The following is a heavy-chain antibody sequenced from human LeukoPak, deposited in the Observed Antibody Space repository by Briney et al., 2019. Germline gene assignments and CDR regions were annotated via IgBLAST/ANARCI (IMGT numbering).Heavy chain of an antibody. V-gene: IGHV1-2*02. J-gene: IGHJ4*02. CDR3: ARDLSGASSSWFYPSDY. Sequence: GASVKVSCKASGYTFTGYYMHWVRQAPGQGLEWMGWINPNSGGTNYAQKFQGRVTMTRDTSISTAYMELSRLRSDDTAVYYCARDLSGASSSWFYPSDYWGQGTLVTVSS. D-gene: IGHD6-13*01. CDR1: GYTFTGYY. CDR2: INPNSGGT.